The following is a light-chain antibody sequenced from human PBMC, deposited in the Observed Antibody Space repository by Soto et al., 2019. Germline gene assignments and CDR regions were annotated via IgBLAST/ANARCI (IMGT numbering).Light chain of an antibody. J-gene: IGKJ5*01. CDR2: DAS. CDR1: QSISSY. CDR3: QQYDNLPIT. Sequence: DIQMTQSASSLSASVGDRVTITCLASQSISSYLNWYQQKPGKAPKLLIYDASNLETGVPSRFSGSGSGTDFTFTISSLQPEDIATYYCQQYDNLPITFGQGTRLEIK. V-gene: IGKV1-33*01.